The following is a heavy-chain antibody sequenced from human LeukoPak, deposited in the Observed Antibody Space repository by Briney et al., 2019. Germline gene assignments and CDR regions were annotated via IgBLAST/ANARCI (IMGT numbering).Heavy chain of an antibody. D-gene: IGHD3-9*01. V-gene: IGHV3-53*01. J-gene: IGHJ4*02. CDR2: IYSGGDT. CDR3: VSHSDTLTSYSFDY. CDR1: GFTVSSNY. Sequence: GGSLRLSCAASGFTVSSNYMSWVRQAPGKGLEWVSIIYSGGDTYYADSVKGRFTVSRDNSKNTLFLQMNSLRAEDTAVYYCVSHSDTLTSYSFDYWGQGTLVIVSS.